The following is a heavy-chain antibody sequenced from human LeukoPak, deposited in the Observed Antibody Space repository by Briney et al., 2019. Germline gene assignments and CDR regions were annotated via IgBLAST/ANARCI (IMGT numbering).Heavy chain of an antibody. V-gene: IGHV4-39*07. CDR1: GGSISSSSYY. CDR2: IYYSGST. CDR3: ARGSPPLELWFGGVIGYYFDY. Sequence: SETLSLTCTVSGGSISSSSYYWGWIRQPPGKGLEWIGSIYYSGSTYYNPSLKSRVTISVDTSKNQFSLKLSSVTAADPAVYYCARGSPPLELWFGGVIGYYFDYWGQGTLVTVSS. D-gene: IGHD3-16*02. J-gene: IGHJ4*02.